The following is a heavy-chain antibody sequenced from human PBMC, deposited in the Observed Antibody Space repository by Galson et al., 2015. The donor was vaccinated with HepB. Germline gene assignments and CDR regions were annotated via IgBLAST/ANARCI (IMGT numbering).Heavy chain of an antibody. CDR3: GKDPLTYYYESSGTTSDDY. CDR1: GFTFSSYA. V-gene: IGHV3-23*01. CDR2: VSGSGGRT. J-gene: IGHJ4*02. Sequence: SLRLSCAASGFTFSSYAMTWVRQAPGKGLEWVSAVSGSGGRTYYADSVKGRFTISRDNSKNTLYLQMNSLRAEDTAVYYCGKDPLTYYYESSGTTSDDYWGQGTLVTVSS. D-gene: IGHD3-22*01.